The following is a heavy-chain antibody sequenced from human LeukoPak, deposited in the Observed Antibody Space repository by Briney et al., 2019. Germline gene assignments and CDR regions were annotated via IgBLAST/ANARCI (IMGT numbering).Heavy chain of an antibody. J-gene: IGHJ4*02. Sequence: ASVKVSCKVSGYTLSELSMHWVRQSPGKGLEWMGGFDPEDGETIYAQKFQGRVTMTEDTSTDTAYMELSSLRSEDTAVYYCQGYSYGYGRDYWGQGTLVTVSS. V-gene: IGHV1-24*01. CDR3: QGYSYGYGRDY. CDR2: FDPEDGET. D-gene: IGHD5-18*01. CDR1: GYTLSELS.